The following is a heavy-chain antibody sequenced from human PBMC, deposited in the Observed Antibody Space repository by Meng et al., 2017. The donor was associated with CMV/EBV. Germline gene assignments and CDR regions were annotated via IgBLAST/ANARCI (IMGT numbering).Heavy chain of an antibody. V-gene: IGHV4-4*07. CDR2: IYTSGST. CDR1: GGSISSYY. CDR3: AREMPIAAAGCFDY. Sequence: QVQLQVSGPGLGKPPGTLSLPCTVSGGSISSYYWSWIRQPAGKGLEWIGRIYTSGSTNYNPSLKSRVTMSVDTSKNQFSLKLSSVTAADTAVYYCAREMPIAAAGCFDYWGQGTLVTVSS. D-gene: IGHD6-13*01. J-gene: IGHJ4*02.